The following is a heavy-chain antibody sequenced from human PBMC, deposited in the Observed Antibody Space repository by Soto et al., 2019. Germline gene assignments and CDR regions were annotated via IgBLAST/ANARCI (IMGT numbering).Heavy chain of an antibody. CDR1: GFSLSTSGVG. CDR3: AHIHVTTVVSFFDY. J-gene: IGHJ4*02. V-gene: IGHV2-5*02. Sequence: QITLKESGPTLVKPTQTLTLTCTVSGFSLSTSGVGVGWIRQPPGKALECLALIYWDDDKRYSPSLKSRLTITKDTSKNQVVLTMTNMDPVDTATYFCAHIHVTTVVSFFDYWGQGTLVTVSS. D-gene: IGHD4-17*01. CDR2: IYWDDDK.